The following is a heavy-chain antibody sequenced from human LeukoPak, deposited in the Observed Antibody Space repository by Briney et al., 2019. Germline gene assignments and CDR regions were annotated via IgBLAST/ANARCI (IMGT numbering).Heavy chain of an antibody. CDR1: GGSFSGYY. CDR3: ARDRDYRGFDP. CDR2: INHSGST. D-gene: IGHD4-11*01. J-gene: IGHJ5*02. V-gene: IGHV4-34*01. Sequence: SETLSLTCAVYGGSFSGYYWSWIRQPPGKGLEWIGEINHSGSTNYNPSLKSRVTISVDTSKNQFSLKLSSVTAADTAVYYCARDRDYRGFDPWGQGTLVTVSS.